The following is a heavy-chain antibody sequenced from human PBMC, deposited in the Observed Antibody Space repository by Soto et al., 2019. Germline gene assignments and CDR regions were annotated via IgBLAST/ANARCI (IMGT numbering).Heavy chain of an antibody. D-gene: IGHD2-8*02. CDR2: IYYSETT. CDR3: ARAENFFHCPGAACTDDYYMDV. CDR1: GGSIKNYY. Sequence: SETLSLTCNVSGGSIKNYYWTWIRQPPGKGLEWIGNIYYSETTHYNPSLQSRVTISIYTSKKEFSLKLSSVTAADTAVYFCARAENFFHCPGAACTDDYYMDVWGQGTTVTVSS. J-gene: IGHJ6*03. V-gene: IGHV4-59*01.